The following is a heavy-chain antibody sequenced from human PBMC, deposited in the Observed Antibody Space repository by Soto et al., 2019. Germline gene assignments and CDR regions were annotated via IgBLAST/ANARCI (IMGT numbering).Heavy chain of an antibody. CDR3: ARHLKEEVLTGPFEY. D-gene: IGHD3-9*01. V-gene: IGHV4-59*08. Sequence: TVVCGTIVGHGWRWIRKSPEKGLEWIAFIHHSGSTNYKPSLKSRVAISVDTSNNQFSLKLTSVTAADTAVYYCARHLKEEVLTGPFEYWGQGFLVTGSS. CDR1: CGTIVGHG. J-gene: IGHJ4*02. CDR2: IHHSGST.